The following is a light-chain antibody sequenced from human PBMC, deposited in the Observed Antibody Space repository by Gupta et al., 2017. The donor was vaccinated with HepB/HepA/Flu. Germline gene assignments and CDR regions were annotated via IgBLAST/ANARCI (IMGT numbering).Light chain of an antibody. CDR3: NSYKGNNTSV. CDR1: SSDVGGYDY. CDR2: DVS. V-gene: IGLV2-14*03. J-gene: IGLJ1*01. Sequence: QSVLTQPASVSGSPGQSITISCTGTSSDVGGYDYVSWCQQHPGKAPKLILYDVSTRPSGVSNRFSASKSGNTASLTISGLQAEDEADYYCNSYKGNNTSVFGTGTKVTVL.